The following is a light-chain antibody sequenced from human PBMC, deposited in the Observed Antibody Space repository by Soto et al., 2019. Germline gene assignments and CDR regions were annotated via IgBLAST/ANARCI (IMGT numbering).Light chain of an antibody. Sequence: QPVLTQSPSASASLGASVKLTCTLSSGHSSYAIAWHQQQPEKGPRYLVRLNSDGSHSKGDGIPDRFSGSSSGAERYLTISSLRSDDVADYYCQTWDTGIVVFGGGTQLTVL. V-gene: IGLV4-69*01. CDR1: SGHSSYA. CDR3: QTWDTGIVV. J-gene: IGLJ2*01. CDR2: LNSDGSH.